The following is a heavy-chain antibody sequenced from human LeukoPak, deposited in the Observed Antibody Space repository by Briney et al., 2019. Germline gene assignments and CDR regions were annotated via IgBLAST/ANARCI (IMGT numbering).Heavy chain of an antibody. J-gene: IGHJ6*03. V-gene: IGHV3-21*04. Sequence: PGGSLRLSCAASRFTFSGYSMNWVRQAPGKGLEWVSSISSSGSYIYYADSVKGRFTISRDNAKNSLYLQMNSLRAEDTAVYYCARVGCSSTSCPPGYYYMDVWGKGTTVTISS. CDR3: ARVGCSSTSCPPGYYYMDV. D-gene: IGHD2-2*01. CDR1: RFTFSGYS. CDR2: ISSSGSYI.